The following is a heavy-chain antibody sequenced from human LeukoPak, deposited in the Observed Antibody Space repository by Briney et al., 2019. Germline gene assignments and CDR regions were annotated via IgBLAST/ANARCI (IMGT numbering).Heavy chain of an antibody. D-gene: IGHD2-2*01. V-gene: IGHV1-2*02. CDR1: GYTFTGYY. Sequence: ASVKVSCKASGYTFTGYYMHWVRQAPGQGLEWMGWINPNSGGTNYAQKFQGRVTMTRDTSISTAYMEPRRLRYDDTAVHYCARGLRAGALDIWGQGTMVTVSS. CDR3: ARGLRAGALDI. CDR2: INPNSGGT. J-gene: IGHJ3*02.